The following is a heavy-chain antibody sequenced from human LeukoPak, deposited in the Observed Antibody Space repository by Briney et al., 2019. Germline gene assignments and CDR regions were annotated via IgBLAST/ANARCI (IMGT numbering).Heavy chain of an antibody. V-gene: IGHV4-30-2*01. D-gene: IGHD3-10*01. CDR1: GGSISSGGYS. J-gene: IGHJ4*02. CDR3: ARDYGSGYFDY. Sequence: SSETLSLTCAVSGGSISSGGYSWSWIRQPPGKGLEWIGYIYHSGSTYYNPSLKSRVTISVDRSKNQFSLKLSSVTAADTAVYYCARDYGSGYFDYWGQGTLVTVSS. CDR2: IYHSGST.